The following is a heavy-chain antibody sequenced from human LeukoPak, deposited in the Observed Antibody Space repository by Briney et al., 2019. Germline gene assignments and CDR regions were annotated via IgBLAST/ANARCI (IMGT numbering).Heavy chain of an antibody. J-gene: IGHJ4*02. Sequence: QPGRSLRLSCTASGFTFGDYAMSWVRQAPGKGLEWLGFIRSKAYGGTTEYAASVKGRFTISRDDSKSIAYLQMNSLKTEDTAVYYCTRSLTTGLREGYYFDYWGQGTLVAVSS. CDR3: TRSLTTGLREGYYFDY. D-gene: IGHD4-17*01. V-gene: IGHV3-49*04. CDR1: GFTFGDYA. CDR2: IRSKAYGGTT.